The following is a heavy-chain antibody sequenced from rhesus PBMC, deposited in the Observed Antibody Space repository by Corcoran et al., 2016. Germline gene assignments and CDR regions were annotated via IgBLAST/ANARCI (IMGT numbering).Heavy chain of an antibody. D-gene: IGHD3-16*01. Sequence: QVQLQESGPGLVKPSETLSLTCAVSGGSISSSNRWSWIRQPPGIGLEWLGYISGSSGSTYYNPSLKSRVTISTDTSKNQFYLKFNSVTAADTAVYYCARRGSYYYFDYWGQGVLVTVSS. CDR2: ISGSSGST. V-gene: IGHV4-65*01. CDR3: ARRGSYYYFDY. CDR1: GGSISSSNR. J-gene: IGHJ4*01.